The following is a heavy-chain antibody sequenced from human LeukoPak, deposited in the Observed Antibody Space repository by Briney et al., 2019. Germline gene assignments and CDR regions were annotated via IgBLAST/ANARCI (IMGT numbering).Heavy chain of an antibody. J-gene: IGHJ1*01. D-gene: IGHD2-15*01. CDR3: ARDRSTGYCSGGSCYSRHFQH. CDR1: GYTFTGYY. V-gene: IGHV1-2*02. CDR2: INPNSGGT. Sequence: GASVKVSCKASGYTFTGYYMHWVRQAPRHGLKWMRWINPNSGGTNYAQKCQGRVTMTRDTSISTAYMELSRLRSDDTAVYYCARDRSTGYCSGGSCYSRHFQHWGQGTLVTVSS.